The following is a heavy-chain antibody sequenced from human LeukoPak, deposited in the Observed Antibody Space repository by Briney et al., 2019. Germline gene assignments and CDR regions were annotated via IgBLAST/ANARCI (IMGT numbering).Heavy chain of an antibody. CDR3: AKDGIVVVPAAMIDYYYYMDV. D-gene: IGHD2-2*01. CDR2: ISTGGGST. J-gene: IGHJ6*03. Sequence: PGGSLRLSCAASGFTFSSYGMSWVRQAPGKGLEWVSAISTGGGSTYYADSVKGRFTISRDNSKNTLYLQMNSLRAEDTAVYYCAKDGIVVVPAAMIDYYYYMDVWGKGTTVTISS. CDR1: GFTFSSYG. V-gene: IGHV3-23*01.